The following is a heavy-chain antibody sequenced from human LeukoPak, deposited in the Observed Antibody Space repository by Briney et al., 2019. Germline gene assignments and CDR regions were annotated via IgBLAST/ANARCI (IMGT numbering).Heavy chain of an antibody. Sequence: GGSLRLSCAASGCTFSSYWMSWVRQAPGKGLEWVANIKQDGSEKYYVDSVKGRFTISRDNAKNSLYLQMNSLRAEDTAVYYCASDGGSSSWPKDIWGQGTMVAVSS. D-gene: IGHD6-13*01. J-gene: IGHJ3*02. CDR1: GCTFSSYW. CDR2: IKQDGSEK. CDR3: ASDGGSSSWPKDI. V-gene: IGHV3-7*01.